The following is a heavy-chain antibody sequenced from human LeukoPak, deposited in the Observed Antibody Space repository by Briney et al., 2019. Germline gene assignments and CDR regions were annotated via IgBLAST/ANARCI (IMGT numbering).Heavy chain of an antibody. Sequence: PGGSLRLSCAASGFTFSDFAMSWVRQAPGKGLEWVSANGGSGGSKYYADSVKGRFTVSRDNSKNTLYLQMNSLRAEDTAIYYCAKRKDLGYCSSTSCYYYFDYWGQGTLVTVSS. CDR1: GFTFSDFA. V-gene: IGHV3-23*01. D-gene: IGHD2-2*01. CDR2: NGGSGGSK. CDR3: AKRKDLGYCSSTSCYYYFDY. J-gene: IGHJ4*02.